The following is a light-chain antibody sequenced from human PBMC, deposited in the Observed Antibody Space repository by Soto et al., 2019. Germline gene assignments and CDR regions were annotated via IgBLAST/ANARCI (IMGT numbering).Light chain of an antibody. CDR2: AAS. J-gene: IGKJ1*01. CDR1: QSIGTY. CDR3: QQRSDWPRT. V-gene: IGKV1-39*01. Sequence: DIQMTQSPSSLSASVGDRVTITCRASQSIGTYLHWYQQKPGKAPKLLIYAASTLQSGVPSRFSGSGSGTDFTLTMNSLQPEDFAVYYCQQRSDWPRTFGQGTKVDIK.